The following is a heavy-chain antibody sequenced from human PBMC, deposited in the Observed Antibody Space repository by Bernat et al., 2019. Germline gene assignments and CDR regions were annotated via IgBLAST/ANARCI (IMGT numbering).Heavy chain of an antibody. Sequence: EVQLVESGGGLVQPGGSLRLSCAASGFTVSTNYMSWVRQAPGKGLEWVSVIYSGGNKYYADSVKGRFTISRDNSKKTLYLQMNSLRAEDTAMYYCARYYGGNSGSAFDIWGQGTMVTVSS. J-gene: IGHJ3*02. V-gene: IGHV3-66*01. D-gene: IGHD4-23*01. CDR1: GFTVSTNY. CDR3: ARYYGGNSGSAFDI. CDR2: IYSGGNK.